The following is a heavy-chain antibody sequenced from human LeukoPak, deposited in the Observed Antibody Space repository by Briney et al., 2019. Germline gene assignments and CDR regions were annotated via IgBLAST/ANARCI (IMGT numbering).Heavy chain of an antibody. D-gene: IGHD1-26*01. CDR3: ARAFALHSAASGATFDI. CDR1: GGSVSSYH. V-gene: IGHV4-4*07. Sequence: SETLSLTCTVSGGSVSSYHWSWVRQPAGKGLEWIGRIYTNGNTNSNPSLKSRVTMSLDPSKNQFSMKLSSVTAADTAVYFCARAFALHSAASGATFDIWGHGTVVTVSS. CDR2: IYTNGNT. J-gene: IGHJ3*02.